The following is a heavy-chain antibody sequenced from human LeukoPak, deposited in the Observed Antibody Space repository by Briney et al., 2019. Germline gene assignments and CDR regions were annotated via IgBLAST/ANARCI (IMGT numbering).Heavy chain of an antibody. J-gene: IGHJ3*02. V-gene: IGHV4-59*01. CDR2: IYDSGST. CDR3: ASLTTADAFDI. D-gene: IGHD3-22*01. Sequence: SETLSLTCTVSGGSISSYYWSWIRQPPGKGLEWIGYIYDSGSTNYNPSLKSRVTISVETSNNQFSLKVSSVTAADTAVYYCASLTTADAFDIWGQGTMVTVSS. CDR1: GGSISSYY.